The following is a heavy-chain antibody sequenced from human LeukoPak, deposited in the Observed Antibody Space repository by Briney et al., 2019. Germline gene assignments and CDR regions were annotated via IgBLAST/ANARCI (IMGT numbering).Heavy chain of an antibody. CDR3: TRRTDGYNFHYYYYAMDV. D-gene: IGHD5-24*01. CDR2: IRSKANNYAT. J-gene: IGHJ6*02. Sequence: GGSLRLSCAASGFTFSGSAMHWVRQASRKGLEWVGRIRSKANNYATAYAASVKGRFTISRDDSKKTAYLQMNSLKTEDTAVYYCTRRTDGYNFHYYYYAMDVWGQGTTVTVSS. CDR1: GFTFSGSA. V-gene: IGHV3-73*01.